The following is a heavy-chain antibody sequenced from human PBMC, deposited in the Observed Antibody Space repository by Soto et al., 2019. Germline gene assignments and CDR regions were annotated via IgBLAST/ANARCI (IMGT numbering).Heavy chain of an antibody. CDR3: ARDPAGYCSSTSCPTPYGMDV. CDR1: GFTFSSYA. J-gene: IGHJ6*02. CDR2: ISYDGSNK. Sequence: QVQLVESGGGVVQPGRSLRLSCAASGFTFSSYAMHWVRQAPGKGLEWVAVISYDGSNKYYADSVKGRFTISRDNSKNTLYLQMNSRRAEDTAVYYCARDPAGYCSSTSCPTPYGMDVWGQGTTVTVSS. V-gene: IGHV3-30-3*01. D-gene: IGHD2-2*01.